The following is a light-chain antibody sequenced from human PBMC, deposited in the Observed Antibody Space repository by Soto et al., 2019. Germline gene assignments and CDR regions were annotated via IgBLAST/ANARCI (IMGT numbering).Light chain of an antibody. CDR2: XSS. V-gene: IGKV3D-15*01. CDR1: QSLXTN. CDR3: QQYNNRPL. J-gene: IGKJ5*01. Sequence: TQFADTVSVTPGETVTLSCGASQSLXTNFAWYQQRPGQAPRLLIHXSSTRATDVPARFSGSGSGTEFTLTISILQSEDFAVYYCQQYNNRPLFGQGIRLEIK.